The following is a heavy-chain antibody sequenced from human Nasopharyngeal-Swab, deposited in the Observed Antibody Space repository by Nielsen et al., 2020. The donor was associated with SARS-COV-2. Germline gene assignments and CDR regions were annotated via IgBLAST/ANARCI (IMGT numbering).Heavy chain of an antibody. Sequence: ESLKISCTVSGVSITSNNYYWAWIRQPPGKGLEWIGHILYTGITYYNSSLNSRVTISADTSKNQFSLNLSSLTAADTAVYYCARLTKTTVTRRLYLDLWGRGTLVTVSS. CDR1: GVSITSNNYY. CDR3: ARLTKTTVTRRLYLDL. D-gene: IGHD4-17*01. J-gene: IGHJ4*02. V-gene: IGHV4-39*01. CDR2: ILYTGIT.